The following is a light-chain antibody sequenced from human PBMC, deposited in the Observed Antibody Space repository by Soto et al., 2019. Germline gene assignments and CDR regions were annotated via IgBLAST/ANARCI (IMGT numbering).Light chain of an antibody. J-gene: IGKJ2*01. CDR2: GAS. Sequence: EIVMTQSPATLSVSPGERATLSCRASQSVSSNLAWYQQKPGQAPRLLIYGASTRATGIPARFSGSGSGTEFTLTISGLQSEDFAVYYCQQYNNWPPRDTFGQGTKVDIK. V-gene: IGKV3-15*01. CDR3: QQYNNWPPRDT. CDR1: QSVSSN.